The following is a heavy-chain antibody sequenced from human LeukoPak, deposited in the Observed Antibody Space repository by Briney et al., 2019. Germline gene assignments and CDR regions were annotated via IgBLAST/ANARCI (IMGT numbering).Heavy chain of an antibody. CDR3: ARTPYSSSWYYFDY. J-gene: IGHJ4*02. Sequence: SVKVSCKASGYTFTGYYMHWVRQAPGQGLEWMGWINPNSGGTNYAQKFQGRVTMTRDTSISTAYMELSRLRSDDTAVYYCARTPYSSSWYYFDYWGQGTLVTVSS. CDR2: INPNSGGT. CDR1: GYTFTGYY. V-gene: IGHV1-2*02. D-gene: IGHD6-13*01.